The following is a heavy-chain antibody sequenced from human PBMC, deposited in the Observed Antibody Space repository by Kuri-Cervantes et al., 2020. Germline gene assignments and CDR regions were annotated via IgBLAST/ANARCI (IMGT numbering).Heavy chain of an antibody. J-gene: IGHJ6*03. CDR2: ISSSGSTI. CDR3: ARDSPNYYYYYMDV. V-gene: IGHV3-11*04. CDR1: GFTFSDYY. Sequence: GESLKISCAASGFTFSDYYMSWIRQAPGKGLEWVSYISSSGSTIYYADSVKGRFTISRDNAKNSLYLQMNSLRAEDTAVCFCARDSPNYYYYYMDVWGKGTTVTVSS.